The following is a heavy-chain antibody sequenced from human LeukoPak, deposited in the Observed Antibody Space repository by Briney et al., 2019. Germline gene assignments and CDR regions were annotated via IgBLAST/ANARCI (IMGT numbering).Heavy chain of an antibody. CDR3: ARQSQWEKIMTAFDI. V-gene: IGHV3-48*04. CDR2: ISGRTSTI. Sequence: SGGSLRLSCVVSGFTFSPYSMNWVRQAPGKGLEWVAFISGRTSTIYYADSVKGRFTISRDNAKDSLYLQINSLRAEDTAVYYCARQSQWEKIMTAFDIWGQGTMVTVSS. CDR1: GFTFSPYS. D-gene: IGHD1-26*01. J-gene: IGHJ3*02.